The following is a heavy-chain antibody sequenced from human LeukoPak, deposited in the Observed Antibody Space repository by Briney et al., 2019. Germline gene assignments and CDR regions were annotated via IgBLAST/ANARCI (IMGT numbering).Heavy chain of an antibody. CDR1: GFTFSSYS. J-gene: IGHJ3*02. D-gene: IGHD6-6*01. Sequence: GGSLRLSCAASGFTFSSYSMNWVRQAPGKGLEWVSYISSSSSTIYYADSVKGRFTISRDNAKNSLYLQMNSLRAEDTAVYYCARVGSNHESIAARHDAFDIWGQGTMVTVSS. CDR3: ARVGSNHESIAARHDAFDI. CDR2: ISSSSSTI. V-gene: IGHV3-48*01.